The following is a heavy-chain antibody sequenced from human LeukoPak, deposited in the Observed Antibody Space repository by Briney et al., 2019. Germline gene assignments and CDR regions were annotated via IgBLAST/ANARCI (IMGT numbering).Heavy chain of an antibody. J-gene: IGHJ4*02. CDR1: GFNFRRFW. Sequence: GESLKISCAASGFNFRRFWMSWVRQAPGKGLEWVTNISPDGNEKSYVDSVKGRFTISRDNAKNSVHLQMNSLRAEDTAVYYCAARAITDRPYYLDNWGQGTLVTVSS. CDR3: AARAITDRPYYLDN. V-gene: IGHV3-7*01. D-gene: IGHD6-6*01. CDR2: ISPDGNEK.